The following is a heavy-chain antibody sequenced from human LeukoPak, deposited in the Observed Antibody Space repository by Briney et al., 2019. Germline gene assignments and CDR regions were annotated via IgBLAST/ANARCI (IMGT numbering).Heavy chain of an antibody. D-gene: IGHD4-23*01. V-gene: IGHV4-30-4*01. Sequence: SETLSLTCNVSGGSISSGDYYWGWVRQPPGRGLEWVGYIYYSGSTYYNPSLKSRVTISVDASKNQFSLKLSSVTAADTAVYYCAREVSRWPYYFDYWGQGTLVTVSS. J-gene: IGHJ4*02. CDR3: AREVSRWPYYFDY. CDR1: GGSISSGDYY. CDR2: IYYSGST.